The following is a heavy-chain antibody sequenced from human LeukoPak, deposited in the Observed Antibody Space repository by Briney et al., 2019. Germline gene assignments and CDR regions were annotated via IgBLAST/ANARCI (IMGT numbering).Heavy chain of an antibody. Sequence: GGSLRLSCAASGFTVSNNYMSWVRQAPGKGLEWVSLIYSGGNTYYADSVKGRFTISRDNSKNTLYLQMNSLRAEDTAVYYCARVGDYGDYLDYWGQGTLVTVSS. CDR2: IYSGGNT. J-gene: IGHJ4*02. CDR3: ARVGDYGDYLDY. CDR1: GFTVSNNY. V-gene: IGHV3-66*01. D-gene: IGHD4-17*01.